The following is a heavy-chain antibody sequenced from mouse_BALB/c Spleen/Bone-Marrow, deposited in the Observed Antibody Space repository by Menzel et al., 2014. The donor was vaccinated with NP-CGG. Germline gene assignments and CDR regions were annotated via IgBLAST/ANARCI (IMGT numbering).Heavy chain of an antibody. J-gene: IGHJ2*01. CDR2: IRNKANGYTT. CDR1: GFTFTDYY. CDR3: ARDKGRVFFDY. V-gene: IGHV7-3*02. Sequence: EVHLVESGGGLVQPGGSLRLSCATPGFTFTDYYMNWVRQPPGKALEWLGFIRNKANGYTTEYSASVKGRFTISRDNSQNILYLQMNTLRAEDSATYYCARDKGRVFFDYWGQGTTLTVSS.